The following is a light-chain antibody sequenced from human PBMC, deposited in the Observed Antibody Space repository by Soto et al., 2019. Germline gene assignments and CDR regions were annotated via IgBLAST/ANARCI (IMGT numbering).Light chain of an antibody. V-gene: IGKV3-15*01. CDR3: QQRSNGAIT. CDR2: GAS. Sequence: EIVMTQSPATLSASPGERATLSCRASQSVRSNLAWYQQKPGQAPRLLIYGASTRATGIPARFSGSGSGTDFTLTISSLEPEDFAVYYCQQRSNGAITFGQGTRLEIK. CDR1: QSVRSN. J-gene: IGKJ5*01.